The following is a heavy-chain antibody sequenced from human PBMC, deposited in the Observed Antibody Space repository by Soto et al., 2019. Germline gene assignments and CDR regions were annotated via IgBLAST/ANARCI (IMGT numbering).Heavy chain of an antibody. V-gene: IGHV5-10-1*01. CDR2: IDPSDSYT. Sequence: GESLKISCKGSGYSFTSYWISWVRQMPGKGLEWMGRIDPSDSYTNYSPSFQGHVTISVDTSKNQFSLKLSSVTAADTAVYYCARGMWGYDILTGYYKDYYYYGMDVWGQGTTVTVSS. J-gene: IGHJ6*02. D-gene: IGHD3-9*01. CDR1: GYSFTSYW. CDR3: ARGMWGYDILTGYYKDYYYYGMDV.